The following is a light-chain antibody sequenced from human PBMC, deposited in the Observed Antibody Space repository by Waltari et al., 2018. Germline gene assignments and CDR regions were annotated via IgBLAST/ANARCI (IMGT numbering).Light chain of an antibody. CDR1: ISNIGGDT. J-gene: IGLJ3*02. CDR3: ATWDDSLNGWM. V-gene: IGLV1-44*01. CDR2: SNN. Sequence: QSVLTQPPSASGTPGQGVTISCYGSISNIGGDTVNWYQHLPGTAPKLSIYSNNQRPSVVPDRISVSKSGTSASLAISRLQSEDASDYYCATWDDSLNGWMFCVGTNLTVL.